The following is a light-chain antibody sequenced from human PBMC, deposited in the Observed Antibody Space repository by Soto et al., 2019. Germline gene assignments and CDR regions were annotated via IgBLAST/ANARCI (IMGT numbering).Light chain of an antibody. Sequence: QSALTQPASVSGSPGQSITISCTGNSSDVGGYNYVSWYQQHPGKAPKLMIYEVSNRPSGVSNRFSGSKSGNTASLTISGLQAEDEADYYCTSYTSSITYVFGHGIKVIVL. CDR2: EVS. J-gene: IGLJ1*01. CDR1: SSDVGGYNY. V-gene: IGLV2-14*01. CDR3: TSYTSSITYV.